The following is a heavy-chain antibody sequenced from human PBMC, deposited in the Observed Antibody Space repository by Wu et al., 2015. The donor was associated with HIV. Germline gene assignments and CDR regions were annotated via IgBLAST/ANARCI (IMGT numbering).Heavy chain of an antibody. Sequence: LVQSGVEVKKPGASVNVSCKASGYTFTSYGITWVRQAPGQGLEWVGWISGYNANTNYAQKVQGRVTMTRDTSTSTAYMELRSLKSDDTAVYYCARGRAWIQLLFDYWGQGTLVTVSS. CDR3: ARGRAWIQLLFDY. CDR1: GYTFTSYG. V-gene: IGHV1-18*01. J-gene: IGHJ4*02. CDR2: ISGYNANT. D-gene: IGHD5-18*01.